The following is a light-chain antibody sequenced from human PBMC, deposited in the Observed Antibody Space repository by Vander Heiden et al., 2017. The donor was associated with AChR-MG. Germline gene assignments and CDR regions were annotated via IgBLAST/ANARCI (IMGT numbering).Light chain of an antibody. CDR3: QQYNNWPPA. CDR2: GAS. J-gene: IGKJ2*01. V-gene: IGKV3-15*01. Sequence: IVMTQSPATLAVSPGERATLSCMASQSITSNVAWYQQKLGQAPRLLISGASSRATGIPARFSGSGSGTEFTLTITSLQSEDFAVYYCQQYNNWPPAFGQGTKLEIK. CDR1: QSITSN.